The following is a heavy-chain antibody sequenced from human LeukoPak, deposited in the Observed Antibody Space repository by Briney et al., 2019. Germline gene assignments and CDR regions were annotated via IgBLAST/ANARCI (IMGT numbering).Heavy chain of an antibody. CDR3: AKERSSWGYYYMDV. D-gene: IGHD6-13*01. CDR1: GFTFSSYG. V-gene: IGHV3-23*01. J-gene: IGHJ6*03. CDR2: ISGSGGST. Sequence: GGSLRLSCAASGFTFSSYGMSWVRQAPGKGLEWVSAISGSGGSTYYADSVKGRFTISRDNSENTPYLQMNSLRAEDTAVYYCAKERSSWGYYYMDVWGKGTTVTISS.